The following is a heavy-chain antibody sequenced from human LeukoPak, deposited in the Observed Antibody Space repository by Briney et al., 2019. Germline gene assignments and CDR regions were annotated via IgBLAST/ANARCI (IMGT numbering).Heavy chain of an antibody. Sequence: GGSLRLSCAASGFTFSSYRMSWVRQAPGKGLEWVANIKQDGSEKYYVDSVKGRFTISRDNAKNSLYLQMNSLRAEDTAVYYCARDWNYGDKYYFDYWGQGTLVTVSS. J-gene: IGHJ4*02. CDR3: ARDWNYGDKYYFDY. CDR1: GFTFSSYR. D-gene: IGHD4-17*01. V-gene: IGHV3-7*03. CDR2: IKQDGSEK.